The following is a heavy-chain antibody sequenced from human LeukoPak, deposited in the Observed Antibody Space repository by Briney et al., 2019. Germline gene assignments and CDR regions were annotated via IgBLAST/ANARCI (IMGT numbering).Heavy chain of an antibody. J-gene: IGHJ4*02. V-gene: IGHV3-48*03. Sequence: AGGSLRLSCAASGITFSTYEMNWVRQAPGKGLEWVSYISGSGNNIYYADSVKGRFTISRDNAKNSLYLQMNSLRAEDTAVYCCARAIGRFFDYWGQGTLVTVSS. CDR1: GITFSTYE. CDR3: ARAIGRFFDY. D-gene: IGHD1-26*01. CDR2: ISGSGNNI.